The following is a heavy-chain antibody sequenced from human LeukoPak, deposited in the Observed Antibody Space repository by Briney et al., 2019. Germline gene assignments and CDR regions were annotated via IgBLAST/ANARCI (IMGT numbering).Heavy chain of an antibody. D-gene: IGHD6-13*01. CDR3: VRYAAATGTDGGDY. Sequence: ASVKVSCKASGYTFTGYYMHWVRQAPGQRLEWMGWINPNSGGTNSAQQFQGRVTMTRDTSISTAYMELTRLKSDDTAVYYCVRYAAATGTDGGDYWGQGTLVTVSS. V-gene: IGHV1-2*02. CDR1: GYTFTGYY. J-gene: IGHJ4*02. CDR2: INPNSGGT.